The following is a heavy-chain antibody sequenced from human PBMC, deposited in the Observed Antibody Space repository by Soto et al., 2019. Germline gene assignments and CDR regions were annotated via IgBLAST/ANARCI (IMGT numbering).Heavy chain of an antibody. Sequence: ASVKVSCKASGYTFTSYGISWVRQAPGRGLEWMGWISAYNGNTNYAQKLQGRVTMTTDTSTSTAYMELRSLRSDDTAVYYCARDRYCSSTSCYTPLDYWGQGTLVTVSS. CDR3: ARDRYCSSTSCYTPLDY. J-gene: IGHJ4*02. D-gene: IGHD2-2*02. CDR1: GYTFTSYG. CDR2: ISAYNGNT. V-gene: IGHV1-18*01.